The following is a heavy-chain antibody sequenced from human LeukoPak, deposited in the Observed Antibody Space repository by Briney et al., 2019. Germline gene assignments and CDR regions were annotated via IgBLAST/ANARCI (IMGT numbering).Heavy chain of an antibody. CDR3: AREIVTTVTTWSDYYYYGMDV. CDR1: GFTFSSYA. Sequence: GGSLRLSCAASGFTFSSYAMHWVRQAPGKGLKYVSAISSNGGSTYYANSVKGRFTISRDNSKNTLYLQMGSLRAEDMAVYYCAREIVTTVTTWSDYYYYGMDVWGQGTTVTVSS. V-gene: IGHV3-64*01. CDR2: ISSNGGST. D-gene: IGHD4-17*01. J-gene: IGHJ6*02.